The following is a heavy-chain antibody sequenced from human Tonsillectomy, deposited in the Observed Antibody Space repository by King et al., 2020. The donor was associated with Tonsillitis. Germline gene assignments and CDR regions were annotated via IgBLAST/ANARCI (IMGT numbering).Heavy chain of an antibody. Sequence: VQLQESGPGLVKPSQTLSLTCTVSGGSISSDYYYCTWIRQPAGKGLEWIGRIFTSGGTNYNPPLKSRVTMSVVTSKNQFSLKLSSVTAADTAVYYCASHDGYWGQGTLVTVSS. J-gene: IGHJ4*02. V-gene: IGHV4-61*02. CDR2: IFTSGGT. CDR3: ASHDGY. D-gene: IGHD1-1*01. CDR1: GGSISSDYYY.